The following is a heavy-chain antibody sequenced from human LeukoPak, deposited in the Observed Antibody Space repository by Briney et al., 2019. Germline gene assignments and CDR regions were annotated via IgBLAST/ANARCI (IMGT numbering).Heavy chain of an antibody. CDR2: IGTRSDDT. Sequence: GGSLRLSCTASGFTFSTHAMTWVRQAPGKGLEWVSSIGTRSDDTYYADSVKGRFTFSRDNSKNTLCLQMDSLRAEDTAVYYCAKHDYGNFKAYDIWGQGTTVTVSS. CDR3: AKHDYGNFKAYDI. V-gene: IGHV3-23*01. J-gene: IGHJ3*02. CDR1: GFTFSTHA. D-gene: IGHD3-16*01.